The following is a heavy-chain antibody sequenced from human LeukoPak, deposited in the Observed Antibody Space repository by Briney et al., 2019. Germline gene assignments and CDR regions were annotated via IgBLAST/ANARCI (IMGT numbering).Heavy chain of an antibody. CDR3: ARDKGDCGDYVFDY. CDR2: IYHSGST. D-gene: IGHD4-17*01. Sequence: PSETLSLTCAVSGGSISSGGHSWSWIRQPPGTGLEWIGYIYHSGSTYYNPSLKSRVTISVDRSKNQFSLKLSSVTAADTAVYFCARDKGDCGDYVFDYWGQGTLVTVSS. V-gene: IGHV4-30-2*01. CDR1: GGSISSGGHS. J-gene: IGHJ4*02.